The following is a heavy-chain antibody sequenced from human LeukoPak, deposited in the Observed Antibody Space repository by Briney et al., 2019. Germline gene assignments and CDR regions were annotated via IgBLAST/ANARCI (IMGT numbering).Heavy chain of an antibody. J-gene: IGHJ4*02. CDR2: ISYDGSNK. V-gene: IGHV3-30-3*01. CDR3: ASSPPTGITVSYFDY. Sequence: PGGSLRLSCAASGFTFSSYAMPWVRQAPGKGLEWVAVISYDGSNKYYADSVKGRFTISRDNSKNTLYLQMNSLTADDTAVYYCASSPPTGITVSYFDYWGPGTLVTVSS. CDR1: GFTFSSYA. D-gene: IGHD4-23*01.